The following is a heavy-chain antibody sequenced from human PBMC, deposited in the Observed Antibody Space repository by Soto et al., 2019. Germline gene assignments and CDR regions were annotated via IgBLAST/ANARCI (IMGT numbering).Heavy chain of an antibody. Sequence: SETLSLTCTVSGSITGYYWSWIRQPPGKRLEWIGYMFHGGTTKYNPSLKSRVTLSLDTSKNQFSLSLTSVTAADTALYYCARERKGFGYIEYWGQGALVTVSS. CDR3: ARERKGFGYIEY. J-gene: IGHJ4*02. CDR2: MFHGGTT. V-gene: IGHV4-59*01. D-gene: IGHD3-16*01. CDR1: GSITGYY.